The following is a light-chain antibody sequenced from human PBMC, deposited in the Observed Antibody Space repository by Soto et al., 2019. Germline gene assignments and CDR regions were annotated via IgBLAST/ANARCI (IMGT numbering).Light chain of an antibody. CDR1: QSISSY. J-gene: IGKJ3*01. CDR3: QQSHSFPFT. V-gene: IGKV1-39*01. Sequence: DIPMTQSPSSLSASVGDRVTITCRASQSISSYLNWYQQKPGKVPKLLIYGASTLQSGVPSRFSGSGSGTDFTLTISSPHPEDFATFYCQQSHSFPFTVGPGTKVEFK. CDR2: GAS.